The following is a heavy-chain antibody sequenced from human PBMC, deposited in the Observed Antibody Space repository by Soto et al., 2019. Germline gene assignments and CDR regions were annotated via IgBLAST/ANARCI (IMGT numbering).Heavy chain of an antibody. V-gene: IGHV3-23*01. CDR2: ISGGGGST. D-gene: IGHD6-13*01. J-gene: IGHJ4*02. Sequence: EVQLLESGGGLVQPGGSLRLSCEASGFTISTYGMSWVRQAPGKGLEWVSGISGGGGSTYYTVSVKGRFTISRDNSKNTLYLQMNSLRAEDTAVYYCAKVERYSSTLALHWGQGTLVTVSS. CDR3: AKVERYSSTLALH. CDR1: GFTISTYG.